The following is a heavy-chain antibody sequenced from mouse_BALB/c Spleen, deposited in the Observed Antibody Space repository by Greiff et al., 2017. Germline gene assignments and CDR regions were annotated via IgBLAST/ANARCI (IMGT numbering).Heavy chain of an antibody. D-gene: IGHD1-1*01. CDR2: ISSGSSTI. CDR1: GFTFSSFG. V-gene: IGHV5-17*02. CDR3: ARKDYYYGSRDAMDY. Sequence: EVQRVESGGGLVQPGGSRKLSCAASGFTFSSFGMHWVRQAPEKGLEWVAYISSGSSTIYYADTVKGRFTISRDNPKNTLFLQMTSLRSEDTAMYYCARKDYYYGSRDAMDYWGQGTSVTVSS. J-gene: IGHJ4*01.